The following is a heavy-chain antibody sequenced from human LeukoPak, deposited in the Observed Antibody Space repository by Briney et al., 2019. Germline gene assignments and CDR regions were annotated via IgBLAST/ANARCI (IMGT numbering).Heavy chain of an antibody. V-gene: IGHV5-51*01. Sequence: GESLKIPCKGSGYSFTSYWIGWVRQMPGKGLEWMGIIYPGDSDTRYSPSFQGQVTISADKSISTAYLQWSSLEASDTAMYYCARNPRLLWFGELSNWGQGTLVTVSS. J-gene: IGHJ4*02. CDR1: GYSFTSYW. CDR2: IYPGDSDT. D-gene: IGHD3-10*01. CDR3: ARNPRLLWFGELSN.